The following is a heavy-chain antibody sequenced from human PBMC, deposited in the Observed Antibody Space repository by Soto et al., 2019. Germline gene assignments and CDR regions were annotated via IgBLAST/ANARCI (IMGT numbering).Heavy chain of an antibody. CDR2: IYYSGST. J-gene: IGHJ5*02. V-gene: IGHV4-31*03. CDR3: ASVPRQLDPPICFAP. Sequence: TRSLTCTVSGGSISSGGYYWSWIRQHPGKGLEWIGYIYYSGSTYYNPSLKSRGTISVDTSKNQFSLKLSSVTAADTAVYVCASVPRQLDPPICFAPWAQGSFVTVSP. CDR1: GGSISSGGYY. D-gene: IGHD1-1*01.